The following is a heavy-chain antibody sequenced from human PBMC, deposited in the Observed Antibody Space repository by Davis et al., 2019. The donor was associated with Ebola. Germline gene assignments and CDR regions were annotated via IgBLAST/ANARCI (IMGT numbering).Heavy chain of an antibody. CDR1: GFTFSRFT. CDR2: ISSDGSET. CDR3: ATAPL. V-gene: IGHV3-30*04. J-gene: IGHJ4*02. Sequence: GGSLRLSCAASGFTFSRFTMHWFRQAPGKGLEWLAVISSDGSETNYTDSVKGRFTVSRDNSKNTMYLEVKSLRGDDTAVYYCATAPLWGQGTQVTVSS.